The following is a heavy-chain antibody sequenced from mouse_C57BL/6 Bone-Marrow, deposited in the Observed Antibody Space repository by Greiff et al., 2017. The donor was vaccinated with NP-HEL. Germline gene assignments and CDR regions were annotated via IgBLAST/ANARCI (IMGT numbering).Heavy chain of an antibody. CDR2: INPGSGGT. CDR1: GYAFTNYL. V-gene: IGHV1-54*01. Sequence: QVQLKESGAELVRPGTSVKVSCKASGYAFTNYLIEWVKQRPGQGLEWIGVINPGSGGTNYNEKFKGKATLTADKSSSTAYMQLSSLTSEDSAVYFCARHWAFDYWGQGTTLTVSS. D-gene: IGHD4-1*01. J-gene: IGHJ2*01. CDR3: ARHWAFDY.